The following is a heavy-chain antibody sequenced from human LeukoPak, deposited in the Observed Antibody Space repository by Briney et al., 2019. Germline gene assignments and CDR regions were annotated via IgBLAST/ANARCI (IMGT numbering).Heavy chain of an antibody. D-gene: IGHD3-10*01. Sequence: GGSLRLSCAASGFTFSSHGMNWVRQAPGKGLEGVSYISSSGSTIYYADSVKGRFTISRDNAKNSLYLQMNSLRAEDTAVYYCARFPYGSSNFDYWGQGTLVTVSS. CDR3: ARFPYGSSNFDY. CDR1: GFTFSSHG. CDR2: ISSSGSTI. V-gene: IGHV3-48*04. J-gene: IGHJ4*02.